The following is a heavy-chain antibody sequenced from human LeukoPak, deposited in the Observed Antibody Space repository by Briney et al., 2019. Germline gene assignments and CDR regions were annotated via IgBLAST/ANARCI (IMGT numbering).Heavy chain of an antibody. J-gene: IGHJ4*02. Sequence: ASVKVSCKTSGGSFSSYAINWVQQAPGQGLEWMGGIIPIFGTANYAQKFQGRVTITRNTSISTAYMELSSLRSEDTAVYYCAILATVTSYWGQGTLVTVSS. CDR2: IIPIFGTA. CDR3: AILATVTSY. CDR1: GGSFSSYA. V-gene: IGHV1-69*05. D-gene: IGHD4-17*01.